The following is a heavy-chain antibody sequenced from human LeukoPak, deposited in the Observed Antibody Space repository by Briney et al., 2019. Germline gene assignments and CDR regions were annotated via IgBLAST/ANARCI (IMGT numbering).Heavy chain of an antibody. J-gene: IGHJ6*03. V-gene: IGHV3-13*01. CDR1: GFTFSSFD. CDR3: ARGPPRGKYYYMDV. CDR2: IGTASDT. Sequence: GGSLRLSCAASGFTFSSFDMHWVRQPTGQGLEWVSTIGTASDTYYPGSGEGRFTLSKDNAKNSLYLQMNSLTAGDTAVYYCARGPPRGKYYYMDVWGKGTTVTVSS. D-gene: IGHD1-1*01.